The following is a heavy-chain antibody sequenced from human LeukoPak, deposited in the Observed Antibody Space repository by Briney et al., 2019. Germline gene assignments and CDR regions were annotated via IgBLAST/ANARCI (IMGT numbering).Heavy chain of an antibody. Sequence: GGSLRLSCSASGFXFSSYAMHWVRPAPGKGLEYVSAISSNGGSTYYADSVKGRFTISRDNSKNTLYLQMSSLRAEDTAVYYCARDVSILNYYDSSGFYDYWGQGTLVTVSS. V-gene: IGHV3-64D*09. CDR3: ARDVSILNYYDSSGFYDY. J-gene: IGHJ4*02. CDR1: GFXFSSYA. CDR2: ISSNGGST. D-gene: IGHD3-22*01.